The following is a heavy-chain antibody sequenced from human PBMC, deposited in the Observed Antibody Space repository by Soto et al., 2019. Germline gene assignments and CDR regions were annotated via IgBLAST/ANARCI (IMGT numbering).Heavy chain of an antibody. CDR2: IKSKTEGGTT. CDR3: TTDEWE. D-gene: IGHD1-26*01. Sequence: EVQLVESGGGLVKPGGPLSLSFAASGFSSINGGWSWVPQPQGRGLEWVGRIKSKTEGGTTDYAAPVKGRFTISRDDSKNTLYLQMNSLKIEDTAVYYCTTDEWEWGQGTLVTVSS. CDR1: GFSSINGG. V-gene: IGHV3-15*05. J-gene: IGHJ4*02.